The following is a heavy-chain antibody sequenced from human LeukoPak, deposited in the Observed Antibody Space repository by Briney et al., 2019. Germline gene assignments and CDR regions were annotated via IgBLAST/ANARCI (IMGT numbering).Heavy chain of an antibody. CDR2: IYYSGST. V-gene: IGHV4-59*01. CDR1: GGSISSYY. D-gene: IGHD6-13*01. Sequence: KTSETLSLTCTVSGGSISSYYWSWIRQPPGKGLEWIGYIYYSGSTNYNPSLKSRVTISVDTSKNQFSLKLSSVTAADTAVYYCARAPLIAAALDYWGQGTLVTVSS. CDR3: ARAPLIAAALDY. J-gene: IGHJ4*02.